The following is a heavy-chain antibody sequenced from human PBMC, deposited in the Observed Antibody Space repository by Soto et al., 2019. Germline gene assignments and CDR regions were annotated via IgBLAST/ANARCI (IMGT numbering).Heavy chain of an antibody. CDR2: ISAYNGNT. V-gene: IGHV1-18*01. CDR3: ARSGQFGSYYGYYFDY. D-gene: IGHD1-26*01. J-gene: IGHJ4*02. Sequence: ASVKVSCKASGYTFTSYGISWVRQAPGQGLEWMGWISAYNGNTNYAQKLQGRVTMTTDTSTSTAYMELRSLRSDDTAVYYCARSGQFGSYYGYYFDYWGQGTLVTVSS. CDR1: GYTFTSYG.